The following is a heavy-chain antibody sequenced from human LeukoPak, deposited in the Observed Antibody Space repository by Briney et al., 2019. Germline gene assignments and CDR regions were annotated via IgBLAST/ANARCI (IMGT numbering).Heavy chain of an antibody. J-gene: IGHJ6*03. V-gene: IGHV4-39*01. Sequence: SETLSLTCTVSGDSMSSSHYCWGWIRQPPGKGLEWIGSIYYSGSTYYNPSLMSRVTISVDTSKNQFSLKLSSVTAADTAVYYCARFPKSGQRYYYYMDVWGKGTTVTVSS. D-gene: IGHD2-8*02. CDR1: GDSMSSSHYC. CDR3: ARFPKSGQRYYYYMDV. CDR2: IYYSGST.